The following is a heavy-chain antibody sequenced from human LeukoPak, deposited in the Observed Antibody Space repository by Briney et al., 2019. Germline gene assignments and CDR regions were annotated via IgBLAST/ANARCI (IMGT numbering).Heavy chain of an antibody. Sequence: PGRSLRLSCAASGFTFSSFAMHWVRQAPGKGLEWLSSISRSSDYIYYADSLKGRFTISRDNARNSLYLQMSSLRAEDTALYYCAREIYSNSDHDDAFDIWGQGTMVTVSS. D-gene: IGHD5-12*01. CDR3: AREIYSNSDHDDAFDI. J-gene: IGHJ3*02. V-gene: IGHV3-21*01. CDR1: GFTFSSFA. CDR2: ISRSSDYI.